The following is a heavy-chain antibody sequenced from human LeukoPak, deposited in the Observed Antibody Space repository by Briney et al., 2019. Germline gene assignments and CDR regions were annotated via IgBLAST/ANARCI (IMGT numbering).Heavy chain of an antibody. D-gene: IGHD3-10*01. CDR2: ISISGSTI. Sequence: GGSLRLSCAAPGFTFSDYYMSWIRQAPGKGLEWVSYISISGSTIYYADSVKGRFTISRDNAKNSLYLQMNSLRAEDTAVYYCARGGGYGSGSHYYFDYWGQGTLVTVSS. J-gene: IGHJ4*02. CDR3: ARGGGYGSGSHYYFDY. CDR1: GFTFSDYY. V-gene: IGHV3-11*01.